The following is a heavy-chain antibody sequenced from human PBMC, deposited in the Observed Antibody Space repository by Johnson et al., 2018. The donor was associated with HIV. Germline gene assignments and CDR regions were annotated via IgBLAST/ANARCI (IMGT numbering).Heavy chain of an antibody. V-gene: IGHV3-11*04. CDR3: ASSWFGELSYAVDI. J-gene: IGHJ3*02. Sequence: HVQLVESGGGTVKPRGSLRLSCAASGFPFSGHNMGWIRQAPGKGLEFVSYISSSGSSTYYVDSVKGRFTISRDNAKNSLYLQMNSLRAEDTAVYYCASSWFGELSYAVDIWGQGTMVTVSS. CDR1: GFPFSGHN. D-gene: IGHD3-10*01. CDR2: ISSSGSST.